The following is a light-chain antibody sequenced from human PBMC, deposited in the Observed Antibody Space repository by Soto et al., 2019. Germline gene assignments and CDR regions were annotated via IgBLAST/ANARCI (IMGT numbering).Light chain of an antibody. CDR1: QTISNTF. CDR3: QKYGSSPIT. CDR2: GES. V-gene: IGKV3-20*01. J-gene: IGKJ5*01. Sequence: ELVLTQSPGTLSLSPGDSATLSCRASQTISNTFLAWYQQRPGQAPRLLIYGESGRAAGIPDRLSGSGSGTDLNLSISRLEPEDFAVYYCQKYGSSPITFGQGTRLEIK.